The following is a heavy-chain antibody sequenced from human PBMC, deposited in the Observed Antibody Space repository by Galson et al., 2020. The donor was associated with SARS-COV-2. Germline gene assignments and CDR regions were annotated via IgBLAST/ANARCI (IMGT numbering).Heavy chain of an antibody. CDR1: GYTLTELS. CDR3: ATAPPFGRYPIWFDP. Sequence: ASVKVSCKVSGYTLTELSMHWVRQAPGKGLEWMGGFDPEDGETIYAQKFQGRVTMTEDTSTDTAYMELSSLRSEDTAVYYCATAPPFGRYPIWFDPCGQGTLVTVSS. V-gene: IGHV1-24*01. D-gene: IGHD3-10*01. CDR2: FDPEDGET. J-gene: IGHJ5*02.